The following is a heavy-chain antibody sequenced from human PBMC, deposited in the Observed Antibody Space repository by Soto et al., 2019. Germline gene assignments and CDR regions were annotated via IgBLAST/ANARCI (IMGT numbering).Heavy chain of an antibody. CDR3: ARDLGYYDSSGYFDY. Sequence: GGSLRLSCAASGFTFSDHYTSWIRQAPGKGLEWVSYISSSGGIIYYADSVKGRFTISRDNAKNSLYLQMNSLRAEDTAVYYCARDLGYYDSSGYFDYWGQGTLVTVSS. D-gene: IGHD3-22*01. V-gene: IGHV3-11*01. CDR1: GFTFSDHY. J-gene: IGHJ4*02. CDR2: ISSSGGII.